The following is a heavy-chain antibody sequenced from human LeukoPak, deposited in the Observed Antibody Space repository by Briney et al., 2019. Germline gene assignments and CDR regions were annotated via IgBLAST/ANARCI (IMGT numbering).Heavy chain of an antibody. D-gene: IGHD6-13*01. CDR1: GFTVSSNY. CDR2: IYSGGST. V-gene: IGHV3-53*01. J-gene: IGHJ4*02. Sequence: GGSLRLSCAASGFTVSSNYMSWVRQAPGKGLEWVSVIYSGGSTYYADSVKGRFTISRDNSKNTLYLQMNSLRAEDTAVYYCARESSSWTRYFDYWGQGTLVTVSS. CDR3: ARESSSWTRYFDY.